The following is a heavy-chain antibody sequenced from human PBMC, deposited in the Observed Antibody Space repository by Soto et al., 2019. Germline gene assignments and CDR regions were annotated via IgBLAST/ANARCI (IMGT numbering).Heavy chain of an antibody. V-gene: IGHV1-2*04. CDR2: INPNSGGT. J-gene: IGHJ4*02. Sequence: ASVKVSCKXSGYTFTGYYMHWVRQAPGQGLEWMGWINPNSGGTNYAQKFQGWVTMTRDTSISTAYMELSRLRSDDTAVYYCARWRYSSSDFDYWGQGTLVTVSS. CDR3: ARWRYSSSDFDY. CDR1: GYTFTGYY. D-gene: IGHD6-6*01.